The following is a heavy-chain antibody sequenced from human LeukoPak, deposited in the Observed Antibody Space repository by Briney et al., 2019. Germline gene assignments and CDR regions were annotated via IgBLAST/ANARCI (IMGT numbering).Heavy chain of an antibody. J-gene: IGHJ4*02. CDR3: ASILAVAGTGKSPFDY. CDR2: ISSSSSYI. D-gene: IGHD6-19*01. Sequence: PGGSLRLSCAASGFTFSSYSMNWVRQAPGKGLEWVSSISSSSSYIYYADSVKSRFTISRDNAKNSLYLQMNSLRAEDTAVYYCASILAVAGTGKSPFDYWGQGTLVTVSS. V-gene: IGHV3-21*01. CDR1: GFTFSSYS.